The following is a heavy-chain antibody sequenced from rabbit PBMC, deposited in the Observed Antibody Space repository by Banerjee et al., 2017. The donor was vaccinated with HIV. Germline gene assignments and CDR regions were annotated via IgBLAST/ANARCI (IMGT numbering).Heavy chain of an antibody. CDR3: ARDYGGDYYPGYHFKL. CDR1: GFSFSSSYW. CDR2: LHAGDGRT. J-gene: IGHJ4*01. Sequence: QEQLVESGGDLVKPGASLTLTCTASGFSFSSSYWMCWVRQAPGKGLEWIACLHAGDGRTYYASWAKGRFTISKTSSTTVTLQMTSLTAADTATYFCARDYGGDYYPGYHFKLWGPGTLVTVS. D-gene: IGHD2-1*01. V-gene: IGHV1S45*01.